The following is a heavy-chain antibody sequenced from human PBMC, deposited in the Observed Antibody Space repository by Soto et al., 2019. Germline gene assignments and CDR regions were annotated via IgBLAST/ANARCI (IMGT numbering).Heavy chain of an antibody. D-gene: IGHD1-26*01. Sequence: GGSLRLSCVDSGFTFSNYGMHWVRQPPSKGLEWVALISDDGDKRYYADSVRGRLIISRDNSKDTLYLQMNSLGPDDTAVYFCAKARVRIVGANSFDYWGQGTPVTVSS. CDR3: AKARVRIVGANSFDY. V-gene: IGHV3-30*18. CDR1: GFTFSNYG. CDR2: ISDDGDKR. J-gene: IGHJ4*02.